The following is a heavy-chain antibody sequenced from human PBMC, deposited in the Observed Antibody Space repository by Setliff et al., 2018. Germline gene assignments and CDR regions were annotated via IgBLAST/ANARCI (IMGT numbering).Heavy chain of an antibody. CDR1: GGSISPYF. Sequence: SETLSLTCTVSGGSISPYFWSWIRQPPGKRLEWIGRIHASGSPNYNPSLKSRVTISLDPSANQFSLNLSSVTAADTAFYYCAKERYFDWFFEDWGQGTLVTVS. V-gene: IGHV4-4*08. D-gene: IGHD3-9*01. J-gene: IGHJ4*02. CDR3: AKERYFDWFFED. CDR2: IHASGSP.